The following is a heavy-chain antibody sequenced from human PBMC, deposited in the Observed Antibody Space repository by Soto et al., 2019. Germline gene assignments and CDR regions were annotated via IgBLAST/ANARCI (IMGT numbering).Heavy chain of an antibody. CDR2: IYHSGST. V-gene: IGHV4-30-2*01. J-gene: IGHJ4*02. CDR3: ARVRMATVFDY. CDR1: GGSISSGGYS. D-gene: IGHD5-12*01. Sequence: PSETLSLTCAVSGGSISSGGYSWSWIRQPPGKGLEWIGYIYHSGSTHYNPSLKSRVTISVDRSKNQFSLKLSSVTAADTAVYYCARVRMATVFDYWGQGTLVTVSS.